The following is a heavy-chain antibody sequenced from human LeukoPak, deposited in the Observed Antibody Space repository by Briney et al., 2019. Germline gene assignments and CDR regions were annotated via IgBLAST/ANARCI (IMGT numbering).Heavy chain of an antibody. J-gene: IGHJ4*02. CDR3: ARLLHDSRGYYYFDY. Sequence: SETLSLTCTVSGGPISSSSYYWGWIRQPPGEGLQWLGSIYYNGSPYDNPSLKSRVTISVDTSKNQFSLKLSSVTAADTAVYYCARLLHDSRGYYYFDYWGPGTLVTVSS. CDR2: IYYNGSP. V-gene: IGHV4-39*01. CDR1: GGPISSSSYY. D-gene: IGHD3-22*01.